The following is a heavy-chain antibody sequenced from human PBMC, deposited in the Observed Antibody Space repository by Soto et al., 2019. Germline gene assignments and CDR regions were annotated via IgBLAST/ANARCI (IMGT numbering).Heavy chain of an antibody. D-gene: IGHD2-8*01. Sequence: ASVKVSCKASGYTFTIYGISWVRQAPGQGLEWMGWISAYNGNTNYAQKLQGRVTMTEDTSTDTAYMELSSLRSEDTAVYYCRCSRRKPYCTNGVCYISEYWGQGTLVTVSS. J-gene: IGHJ4*02. CDR2: ISAYNGNT. CDR3: RCSRRKPYCTNGVCYISEY. V-gene: IGHV1-18*01. CDR1: GYTFTIYG.